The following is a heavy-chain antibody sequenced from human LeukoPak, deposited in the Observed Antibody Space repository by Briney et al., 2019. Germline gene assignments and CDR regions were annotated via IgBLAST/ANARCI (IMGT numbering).Heavy chain of an antibody. CDR1: GFTFSNYA. CDR2: ISGSGGST. V-gene: IGHV3-23*01. CDR3: AKGHGSGSYGYFDY. J-gene: IGHJ4*02. Sequence: GGSLRLSCAASGFTFSNYAMSWVRQAPGKGLEWVSVISGSGGSTYYAHSVKGRFTISRDNSKNTLYLQMNSLRAEDTAVYYCAKGHGSGSYGYFDYWGQGTLVTVSS. D-gene: IGHD3-10*01.